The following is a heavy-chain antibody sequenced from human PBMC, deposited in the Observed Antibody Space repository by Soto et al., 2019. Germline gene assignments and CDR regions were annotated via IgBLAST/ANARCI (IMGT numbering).Heavy chain of an antibody. D-gene: IGHD4-17*01. CDR1: GGSISSYY. J-gene: IGHJ6*03. CDR2: IYYSGST. CDR3: ARVATDGGYYYYMDV. Sequence: SETLSLTCTVSGGSISSYYWSWIRQPPGKGLEWIGYIYYSGSTNYNPSLKSRVTISVDTSKNQFSLKLSSVTAADTAVYYCARVATDGGYYYYMDVWGKGTTVTVSS. V-gene: IGHV4-59*01.